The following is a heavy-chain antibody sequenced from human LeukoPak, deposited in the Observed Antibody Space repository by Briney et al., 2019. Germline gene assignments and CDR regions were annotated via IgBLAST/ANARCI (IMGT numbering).Heavy chain of an antibody. Sequence: GGSLRLSCAASGFTFSSYAMHWVRQAPGKGLEGVAVISYDGSNKYYADSVKGRFTISRDNSKNTLYLQMNSLRAEDTAVYYCARVGYQKPVRYYYYGMDVWGQGTTVTVSS. CDR2: ISYDGSNK. D-gene: IGHD2-2*01. J-gene: IGHJ6*02. V-gene: IGHV3-30-3*01. CDR3: ARVGYQKPVRYYYYGMDV. CDR1: GFTFSSYA.